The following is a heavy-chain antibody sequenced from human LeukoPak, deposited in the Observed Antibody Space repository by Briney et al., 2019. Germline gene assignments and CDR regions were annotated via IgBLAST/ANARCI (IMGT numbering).Heavy chain of an antibody. CDR1: GFTVITND. CDR2: LYSDGNT. D-gene: IGHD1-14*01. V-gene: IGHV3-53*01. Sequence: GGSLRLSCAASGFTVITNDMTWVRQAPGKGLEWVSVLYSDGNTKYADSVQGRFTISRDNSKNTLYLEMNSLSPDDTAVYYCARGVEPLAANTLAYWGQGTLVTVYS. J-gene: IGHJ4*02. CDR3: ARGVEPLAANTLAY.